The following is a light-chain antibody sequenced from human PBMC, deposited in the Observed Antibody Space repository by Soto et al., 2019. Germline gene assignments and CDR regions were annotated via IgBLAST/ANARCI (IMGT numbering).Light chain of an antibody. CDR1: QRIGTY. CDR3: QQSHSAPRT. Sequence: DIQMTQSPSSLSASVGDRVTITCRASQRIGTYLNWYQQKPGKAPKVLIYAASSLQSGVPSRFSSSGSGTDFTLTISSLQPEDCATYYCQQSHSAPRTFGQGTKVEIK. CDR2: AAS. J-gene: IGKJ1*01. V-gene: IGKV1-39*01.